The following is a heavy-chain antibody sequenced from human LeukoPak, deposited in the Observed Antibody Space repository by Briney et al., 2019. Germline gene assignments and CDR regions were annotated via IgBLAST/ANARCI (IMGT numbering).Heavy chain of an antibody. D-gene: IGHD2-2*01. CDR2: IYYSGST. J-gene: IGHJ4*02. Sequence: SETLSLTCTVSGGSISSYYWNWIRQPPGRGLDWIGYIYYSGSTNYNPSLKSRVTISVDTPKNQLFLKLSSVTAADTAVYYCARSVAGLCSSTSCFLFDYWGQGTLVTVSS. CDR1: GGSISSYY. CDR3: ARSVAGLCSSTSCFLFDY. V-gene: IGHV4-59*08.